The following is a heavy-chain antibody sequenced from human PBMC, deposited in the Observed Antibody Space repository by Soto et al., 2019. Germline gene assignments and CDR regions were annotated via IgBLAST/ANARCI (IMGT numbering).Heavy chain of an antibody. D-gene: IGHD3-3*01. J-gene: IGHJ5*02. CDR3: ARDRDFWSGYLTGGFDP. Sequence: QVQLQESGPGLVKPSETLSLTCTVSGGSISSYYWSWIRQPPGKGLEGIWYIYYSGSTKYNPSLESRVTISVDTPRNQCSLRLSSVTAADTAVYYCARDRDFWSGYLTGGFDPWGQGTLVTVSS. CDR2: IYYSGST. CDR1: GGSISSYY. V-gene: IGHV4-59*01.